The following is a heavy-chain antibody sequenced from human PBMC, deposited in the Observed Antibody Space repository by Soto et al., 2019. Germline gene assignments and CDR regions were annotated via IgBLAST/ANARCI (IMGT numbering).Heavy chain of an antibody. Sequence: QVQLVQSGAEVKKPGSSVKVSCKASGGTFSSYAISWVRQAPGQGLEWRGGIIPIFGTANYAQKFQGRVTITAHESTSTAYMELSSLRSEDTAVYYCAKLAPFQRITMLVVVITSRLGYFDYWGQGTLVTVSS. CDR3: AKLAPFQRITMLVVVITSRLGYFDY. D-gene: IGHD3-22*01. CDR1: GGTFSSYA. CDR2: IIPIFGTA. J-gene: IGHJ4*02. V-gene: IGHV1-69*01.